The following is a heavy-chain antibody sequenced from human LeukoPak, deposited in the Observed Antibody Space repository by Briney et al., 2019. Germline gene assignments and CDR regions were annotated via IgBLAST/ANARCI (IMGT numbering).Heavy chain of an antibody. V-gene: IGHV4-30-4*07. CDR3: ARDAGGQDPAFDI. CDR1: GASISSSGYS. Sequence: SETLSLTCAVSGASISSSGYSWWWVRQPPGKGLEWIGYVYYSGTTYYNPSLNSRLTISADTSKNQFSLKLSSVTAADTAVYYCARDAGGQDPAFDIWGQGTMVTVSS. CDR2: VYYSGTT. D-gene: IGHD3-16*01. J-gene: IGHJ3*02.